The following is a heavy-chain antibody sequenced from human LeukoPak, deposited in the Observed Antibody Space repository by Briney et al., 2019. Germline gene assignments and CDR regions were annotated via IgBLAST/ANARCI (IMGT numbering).Heavy chain of an antibody. CDR1: GYTFTGYY. D-gene: IGHD1-26*01. J-gene: IGHJ4*02. Sequence: ASVKVSCKASGYTFTGYYMHWVRQAPGQGLEWMGWINPNGGATNYAQKFQGRATMTRDTSISTAYMELSRLRSDDTAVYYCARDPVLGSGSYYVDYWGQGTLVTVSS. V-gene: IGHV1-2*02. CDR3: ARDPVLGSGSYYVDY. CDR2: INPNGGAT.